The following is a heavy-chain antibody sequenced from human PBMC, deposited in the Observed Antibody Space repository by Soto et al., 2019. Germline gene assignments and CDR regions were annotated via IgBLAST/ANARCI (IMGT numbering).Heavy chain of an antibody. J-gene: IGHJ4*02. V-gene: IGHV3-20*04. CDR2: INRNGATI. CDR3: ASSNSYYDYWSPYDY. Sequence: EVQLVESGGGVVRPGGSLRLSCAASGFTFDDFGMSWVREAPGKGLEWVSGINRNGATIGYADSVKGRFTISRDNAKNSLYRQMSRLRVEDTVLYYCASSNSYYDYWSPYDYWGQGTLVTVPS. D-gene: IGHD3-3*01. CDR1: GFTFDDFG.